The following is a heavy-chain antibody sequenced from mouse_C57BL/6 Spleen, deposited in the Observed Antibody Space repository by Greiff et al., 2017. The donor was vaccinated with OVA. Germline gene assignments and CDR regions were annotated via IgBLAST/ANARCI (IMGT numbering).Heavy chain of an antibody. J-gene: IGHJ2*01. CDR3: ARSGDYGSSHYFDY. D-gene: IGHD1-1*01. CDR1: GYTFTSYW. V-gene: IGHV1-64*01. Sequence: VQLQQPGAELVKPGASVKLSCKASGYTFTSYWMHWVKQRPGQGLEWIGMIHPNSGSTNYNEKFKSKATLTVDKSSSTAYMQLSSLTSEDSAVYYCARSGDYGSSHYFDYWGQGTTLTVSS. CDR2: IHPNSGST.